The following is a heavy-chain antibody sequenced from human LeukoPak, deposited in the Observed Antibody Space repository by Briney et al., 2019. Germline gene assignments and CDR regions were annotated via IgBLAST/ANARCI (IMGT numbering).Heavy chain of an antibody. CDR3: ARKSAAGLYQLDY. CDR2: ISAYNGNT. D-gene: IGHD6-13*01. V-gene: IGHV1-18*01. CDR1: GYTFTSYG. J-gene: IGHJ4*02. Sequence: ASVMLSCKASGYTFTSYGVSRVRQAPGQGLEWMGWISAYNGNTNYAQKLQGRVTMTTDTSTSTAYMELRSLRSDDTAVYYCARKSAAGLYQLDYWGQGTLVTVSS.